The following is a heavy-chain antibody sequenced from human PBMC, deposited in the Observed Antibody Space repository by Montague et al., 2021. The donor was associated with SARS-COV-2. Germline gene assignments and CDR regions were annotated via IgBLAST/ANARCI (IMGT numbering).Heavy chain of an antibody. V-gene: IGHV4-39*01. CDR2: IYYSGTT. J-gene: IGHJ4*02. D-gene: IGHD3-10*01. CDR3: ARHVRSLMVRGPDFDY. CDR1: GGSISSSSYY. Sequence: SETLSRTCTVSGGSISSSSYYWGWIRQPPGKGLEWIGGIYYSGTTYYNPSLKSRVTISVDTSKNQFSLKLSSVTAADTAVYYCARHVRSLMVRGPDFDYWGQGTLVTVSS.